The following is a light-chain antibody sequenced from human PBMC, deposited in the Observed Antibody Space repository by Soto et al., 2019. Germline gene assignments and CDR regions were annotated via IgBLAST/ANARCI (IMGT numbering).Light chain of an antibody. Sequence: ETVLTQSPGTLSLSPGERATLSCRASQSVSASQLAWYQQKPGQSPRLLIYGASSRATGIPDRFGGSGSGTDFTLTISRPEPEEFAVYYGHQYGNPPHTFGQGTKLEIK. CDR1: QSVSASQ. CDR2: GAS. CDR3: HQYGNPPHT. V-gene: IGKV3-20*01. J-gene: IGKJ2*01.